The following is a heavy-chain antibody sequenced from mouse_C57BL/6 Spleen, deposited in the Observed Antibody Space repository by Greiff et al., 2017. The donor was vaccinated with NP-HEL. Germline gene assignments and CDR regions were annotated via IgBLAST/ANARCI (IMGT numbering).Heavy chain of an antibody. CDR2: IDPSASYT. J-gene: IGHJ3*01. CDR1: GYTFTSYW. V-gene: IGHV1-69*01. D-gene: IGHD4-1*01. CDR3: ARWGTGTAWFAY. Sequence: QVQLKQPGAELVMPGASVKLSCKASGYTFTSYWMHWVKQRPGQGLEWIGEIDPSASYTNYNQKFKGKSTLTVDKSSSTAYMQLSSLTSEDSAVYYCARWGTGTAWFAYWGQGTLVTVSA.